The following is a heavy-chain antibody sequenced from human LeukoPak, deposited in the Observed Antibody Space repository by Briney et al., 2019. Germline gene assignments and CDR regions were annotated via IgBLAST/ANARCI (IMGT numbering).Heavy chain of an antibody. V-gene: IGHV3-20*04. CDR3: AREDYGGNSFDY. J-gene: IGHJ4*02. CDR2: INWNGGST. CDR1: GFTFSSYG. Sequence: GGSLRLSCAASGFTFSSYGMSWVRQAPGKGLEWVSGINWNGGSTGYADSVKGRFTISRDNAKNSLYLQMNSLRAEDTALYYCAREDYGGNSFDYWGQGTLVTVSS. D-gene: IGHD4-23*01.